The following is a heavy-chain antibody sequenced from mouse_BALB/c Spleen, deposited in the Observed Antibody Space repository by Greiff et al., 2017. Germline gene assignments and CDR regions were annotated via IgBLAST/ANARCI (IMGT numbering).Heavy chain of an antibody. CDR2: ISNGGGST. CDR3: ARHTATRAMDY. CDR1: GFTFSSYT. V-gene: IGHV5-12-2*01. Sequence: EVMLVESGGGLVQPGGSMKLSCVASGFTFSSYTMSWVRQTPEKRLEWVAYISNGGGSTYYPDTVKGRFTISRDNAKNTLYLQMSSLKSEDTAMYYCARHTATRAMDYWGQGTSVTVSS. D-gene: IGHD1-2*01. J-gene: IGHJ4*01.